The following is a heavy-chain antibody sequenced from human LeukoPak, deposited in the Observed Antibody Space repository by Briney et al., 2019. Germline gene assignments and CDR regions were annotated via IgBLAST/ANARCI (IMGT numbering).Heavy chain of an antibody. V-gene: IGHV7-4-1*02. CDR3: ARDGDYGLDV. J-gene: IGHJ6*02. CDR2: INTYTGNP. CDR1: GYTFTSHA. Sequence: ASVKVSCKASGYTFTSHAINWVRQAPGQGLEWMGWINTYTGNPTYAQGFTGRFVFSLDTSVSTAYLQISSLKAEDTAVYYCARDGDYGLDVWGQGPTVTVSS. D-gene: IGHD4-17*01.